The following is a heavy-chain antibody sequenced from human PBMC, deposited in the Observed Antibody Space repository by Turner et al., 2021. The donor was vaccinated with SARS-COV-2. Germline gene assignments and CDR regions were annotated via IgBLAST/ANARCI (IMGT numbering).Heavy chain of an antibody. CDR3: ARRVRTGNTGYYFDY. J-gene: IGHJ4*01. D-gene: IGHD1-7*01. CDR1: NGSISISSYY. CDR2: VAYSGTT. V-gene: IGHV4-39*01. Sequence: QLQLQESGSGLVKPSETLSLTCTVSNGSISISSYYWGWIRQPPGKGLEWIGSVAYSGTTYYNPSLKSRVTISVETSKNQFSLKLSSVTAADTAVYYCARRVRTGNTGYYFDYWGQGTLVTVSS.